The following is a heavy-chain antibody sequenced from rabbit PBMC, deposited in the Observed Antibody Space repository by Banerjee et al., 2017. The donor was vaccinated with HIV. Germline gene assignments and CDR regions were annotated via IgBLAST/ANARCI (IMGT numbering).Heavy chain of an antibody. D-gene: IGHD4-1*01. Sequence: QQQLEESGGGLVKPGGTLTLTCTASGFSFSSSYYMCWVRQAPGKGLEWIACIYAGSSGTTYYASWAKGRFTISKTSSTTVTLQMTSLTAADTATYFCARGSDSSGWGRYFNLWGPGTLVTVS. CDR3: ARGSDSSGWGRYFNL. CDR1: GFSFSSSYY. CDR2: IYAGSSGTT. J-gene: IGHJ4*01. V-gene: IGHV1S45*01.